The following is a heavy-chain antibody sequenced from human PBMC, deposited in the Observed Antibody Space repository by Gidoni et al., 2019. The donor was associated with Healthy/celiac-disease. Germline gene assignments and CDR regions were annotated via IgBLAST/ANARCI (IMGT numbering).Heavy chain of an antibody. D-gene: IGHD2-15*01. Sequence: EVQLLESGGGLVQPGGSLRLSCAASGFTFSSYAMSWVRQAPGKGLEWVSAISGSGGSTYYADSVKGRFTISRDNSKNTLYLQMNSLRAEDTAVYYCAKDAVDIVVVVAATGCWFDPWGQGTLVTVSS. CDR1: GFTFSSYA. V-gene: IGHV3-23*01. CDR3: AKDAVDIVVVVAATGCWFDP. J-gene: IGHJ5*02. CDR2: ISGSGGST.